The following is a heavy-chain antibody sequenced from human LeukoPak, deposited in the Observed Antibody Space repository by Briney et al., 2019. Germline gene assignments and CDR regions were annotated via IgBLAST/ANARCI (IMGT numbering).Heavy chain of an antibody. Sequence: GGSLRLSCAASGFTFSNSAMSWVRQGPGKGLEWVSDISGSAGSTHYADSVKGRFSISRDTSKNTLYLQMDSLRAEDTAVYYCAKDRQPSPSSGYYPLDYWGQGTLVTVSS. V-gene: IGHV3-23*01. J-gene: IGHJ4*02. CDR3: AKDRQPSPSSGYYPLDY. CDR1: GFTFSNSA. CDR2: ISGSAGST. D-gene: IGHD6-19*01.